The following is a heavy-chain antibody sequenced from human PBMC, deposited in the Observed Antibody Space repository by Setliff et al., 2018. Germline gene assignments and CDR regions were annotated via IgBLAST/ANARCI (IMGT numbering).Heavy chain of an antibody. CDR2: IIPIFGTA. V-gene: IGHV1-69*13. CDR1: GGTFSSYA. Sequence: ASVKVSCKASGGTFSSYAISWVRQAPGQGLEWMGRIIPIFGTANYAQKFQGRVTITADGSTSTAYMELSSLRSEDTAVYYCARERQWPPERYFDYWGQGTLVTVSS. D-gene: IGHD6-19*01. CDR3: ARERQWPPERYFDY. J-gene: IGHJ4*02.